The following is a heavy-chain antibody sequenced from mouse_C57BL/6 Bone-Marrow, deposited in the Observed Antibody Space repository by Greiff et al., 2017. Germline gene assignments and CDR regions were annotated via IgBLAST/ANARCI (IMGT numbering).Heavy chain of an antibody. V-gene: IGHV1-26*01. Sequence: VQLQQSGPELVKPGASVEISCKASGYTFTDYYMNWVKQSHGKSLEWIGDINPNNGGTSYNQKFKGKATLTVDKSSSTAYMELRSLTSEDSAVYYCARDWDGPYWGQGTLVTVSA. CDR2: INPNNGGT. J-gene: IGHJ3*01. CDR3: ARDWDGPY. CDR1: GYTFTDYY. D-gene: IGHD4-1*01.